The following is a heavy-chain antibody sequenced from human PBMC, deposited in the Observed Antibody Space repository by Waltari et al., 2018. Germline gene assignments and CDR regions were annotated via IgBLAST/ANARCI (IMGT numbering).Heavy chain of an antibody. CDR1: GFTFSSNF. J-gene: IGHJ4*02. CDR2: NCNDGTT. Sequence: EVQLVESGGGSIQPGGSLRLSCGASGFTFSSNFMSWVRQAPGKGLEWVSINCNDGTTYYGDSVKGRFTIYRDNSKSTMYLQMNTLRTEDTAVYYCATGRYRFFDYWGQGTLVTVSS. D-gene: IGHD1-26*01. CDR3: ATGRYRFFDY. V-gene: IGHV3-53*01.